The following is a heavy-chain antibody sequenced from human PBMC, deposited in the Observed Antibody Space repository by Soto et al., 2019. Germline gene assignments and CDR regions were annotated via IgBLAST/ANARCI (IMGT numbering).Heavy chain of an antibody. Sequence: QVQLVQSGAEVKKPGSSVKVSCKASGGTFSSYAISWVRQAPGQGLEWMGGIIPIFGTANYAQKFQGRVTITADEPTSTAYMELSSLRSEDTAVYYCARGREYSSSWYCYYGMDVWGQGTTVTVSS. CDR1: GGTFSSYA. V-gene: IGHV1-69*12. CDR2: IIPIFGTA. J-gene: IGHJ6*02. D-gene: IGHD6-13*01. CDR3: ARGREYSSSWYCYYGMDV.